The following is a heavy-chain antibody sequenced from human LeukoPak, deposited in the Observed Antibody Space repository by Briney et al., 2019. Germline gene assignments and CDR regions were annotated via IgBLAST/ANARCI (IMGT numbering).Heavy chain of an antibody. CDR1: GYSFTSYW. CDR2: IYPGDSDT. J-gene: IGHJ4*02. V-gene: IGHV5-51*01. Sequence: GESLQISCKGSGYSFTSYWIGWVRPMPGKGLEWMGIIYPGDSDTRYSPSFQGQVTISADKSISTAYLQWSSLKASDTAMYYCATLGYCSGGSCYPYYFDYWGQGTLVTVSS. D-gene: IGHD2-15*01. CDR3: ATLGYCSGGSCYPYYFDY.